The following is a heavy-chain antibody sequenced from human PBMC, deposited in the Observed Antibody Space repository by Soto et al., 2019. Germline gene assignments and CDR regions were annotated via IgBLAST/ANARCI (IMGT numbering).Heavy chain of an antibody. D-gene: IGHD1-1*01. Sequence: GGSLRLSCAASEFTFSSYVMTWVRQAPGKGLEWVSGISGSGATTFYADSVKGRFTISRDNSKSTLYLQMNSLRAEDTAIYYCEKGGRETLRGGYLFDYWGQGTLVTVSS. CDR3: EKGGRETLRGGYLFDY. J-gene: IGHJ4*02. V-gene: IGHV3-23*01. CDR2: ISGSGATT. CDR1: EFTFSSYV.